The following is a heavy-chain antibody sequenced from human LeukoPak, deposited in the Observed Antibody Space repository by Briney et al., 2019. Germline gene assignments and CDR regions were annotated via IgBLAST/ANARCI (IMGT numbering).Heavy chain of an antibody. Sequence: GGSLRLSCAASGFTFSNYWMHWVRQAPGKGLVWVSRINTDGSSTSYVDSVKGRFTISRDNAKNSLYLQMNRLRAEDTAIYYCARAYSAYDPFDYWGQGTLVTVSS. D-gene: IGHD5-12*01. CDR1: GFTFSNYW. J-gene: IGHJ4*02. CDR2: INTDGSST. CDR3: ARAYSAYDPFDY. V-gene: IGHV3-74*01.